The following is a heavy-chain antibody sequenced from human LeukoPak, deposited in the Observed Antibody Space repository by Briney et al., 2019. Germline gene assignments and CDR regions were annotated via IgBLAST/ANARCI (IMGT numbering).Heavy chain of an antibody. J-gene: IGHJ4*02. CDR3: ATARSYRFDN. Sequence: PLGSLRLSCAAXRXXFXXXWXXXXXXAXXXXLXXVSRIDVDGTXTKYADYVXGRFTISRDTAKNTLYLQMTSLRXEDSAVYYCATARSYRFDNWGEGTLVTVSS. CDR1: RXXFXXXW. V-gene: IGHV3-74*01. CDR2: IDVDGTXT. D-gene: IGHD3-16*02.